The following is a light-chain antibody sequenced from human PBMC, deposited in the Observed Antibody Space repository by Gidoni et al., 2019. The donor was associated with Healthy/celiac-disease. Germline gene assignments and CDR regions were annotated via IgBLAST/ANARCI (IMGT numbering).Light chain of an antibody. Sequence: ATLSCRASQSVSSNLPWYQQKPGQAPRLLIYRPSTRATGITARFRGSGSGTEFTLTISSLQSEDYAVYYCQQYNNWPPLTFGGXTKVEIK. J-gene: IGKJ4*01. CDR1: QSVSSN. CDR3: QQYNNWPPLT. V-gene: IGKV3-15*01. CDR2: RPS.